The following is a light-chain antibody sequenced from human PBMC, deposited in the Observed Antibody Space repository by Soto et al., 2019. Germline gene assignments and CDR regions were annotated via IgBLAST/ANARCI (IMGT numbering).Light chain of an antibody. V-gene: IGLV2-14*01. CDR1: SSDVGGYNY. Sequence: QSALTQPASVSGSPGQSITISCTGTSSDVGGYNYVSWYQQHPGKAPKLMIYDVSNRPSGVCNRFSGSKSGNTASLIVSGLQAEDEADYYCSSFTSSSTPHVVFGGGTKVTVL. CDR2: DVS. CDR3: SSFTSSSTPHVV. J-gene: IGLJ2*01.